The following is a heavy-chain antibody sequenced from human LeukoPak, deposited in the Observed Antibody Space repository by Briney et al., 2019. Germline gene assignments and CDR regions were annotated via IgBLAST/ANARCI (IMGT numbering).Heavy chain of an antibody. CDR3: ARDRSYGSGGP. Sequence: PSETLSLTCTVSGGSISSGSYYWSWIRQPAGKGLEWIGRIYTSGSTNYNPSLKSRVTISVDTSKNQFSLKLSSVTAADTAVYYCARDRSYGSGGPWGQGTLVTVSS. V-gene: IGHV4-61*02. D-gene: IGHD3-10*01. J-gene: IGHJ5*02. CDR1: GGSISSGSYY. CDR2: IYTSGST.